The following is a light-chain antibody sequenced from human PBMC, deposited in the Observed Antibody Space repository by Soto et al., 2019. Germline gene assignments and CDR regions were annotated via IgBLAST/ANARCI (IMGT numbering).Light chain of an antibody. CDR1: QTISTL. CDR2: NAS. V-gene: IGKV1-5*03. CDR3: QQYSTYPWT. Sequence: DIQMTQSPSTLSASVGDRVTITCRASQTISTLLAWYQQRPGKAPNLLIYNASSLERGVPSRFSGSGSGTEFTLTISSLQPDDFAPYFCQQYSTYPWTFGQGTKVEVQ. J-gene: IGKJ1*01.